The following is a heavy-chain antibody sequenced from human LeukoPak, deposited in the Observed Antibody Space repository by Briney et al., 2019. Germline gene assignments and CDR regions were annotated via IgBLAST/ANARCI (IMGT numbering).Heavy chain of an antibody. V-gene: IGHV3-73*01. CDR2: IRSEGNSYAT. Sequence: GGSLRLSCAASGFTYRNYGMHWVRQASGKGLEWVGRIRSEGNSYATAYAASVKGRFTISRDDSKNTAYLQMNSLKTEDTAVYYCARLGTGEAFDIWGQGTMVTVSS. CDR3: ARLGTGEAFDI. D-gene: IGHD7-27*01. J-gene: IGHJ3*02. CDR1: GFTYRNYG.